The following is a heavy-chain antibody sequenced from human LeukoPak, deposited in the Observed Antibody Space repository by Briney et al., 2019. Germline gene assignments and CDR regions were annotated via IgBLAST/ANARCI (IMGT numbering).Heavy chain of an antibody. CDR1: GFTFSDYY. D-gene: IGHD6-19*01. V-gene: IGHV3-11*04. CDR3: ARRAVAGNFDY. Sequence: GGSLRLSCAVSGFTFSDYYMSWIRQAPGKGLEWVSYISNSGSTIYHADSVKGRFTISRDNAKNSLYLQMNTLGAEDTAVYYCARRAVAGNFDYWGQGTLVTLSS. CDR2: ISNSGSTI. J-gene: IGHJ4*02.